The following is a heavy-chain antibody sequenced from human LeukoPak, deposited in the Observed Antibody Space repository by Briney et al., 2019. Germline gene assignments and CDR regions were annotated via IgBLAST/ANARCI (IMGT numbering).Heavy chain of an antibody. CDR1: GFTFSSYD. D-gene: IGHD2-2*01. CDR2: VSYDGSDK. V-gene: IGHV3-30-3*01. J-gene: IGHJ4*02. Sequence: PGGSLRLSCAASGFTFSSYDMHWVRQAPGKGLEWVAVVSYDGSDKYSADSVKGRFTISRDNSKNTLYLQMNSLRPEDTAVYYCARDSPTKYCSSTSCYRVDFDYWGQGTLVTVSS. CDR3: ARDSPTKYCSSTSCYRVDFDY.